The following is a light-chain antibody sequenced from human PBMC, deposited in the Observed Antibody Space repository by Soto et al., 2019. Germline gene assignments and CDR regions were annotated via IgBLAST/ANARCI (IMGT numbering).Light chain of an antibody. V-gene: IGKV1-5*03. CDR3: QQYNSCPL. Sequence: DIQMTQSPSTLSASVGDRVTITCRASQSISSWLAWYQQKPGKAPNLLIYKASSLESGVPSRFSGSGSGTEFTLTISSLQPDDFSTYYCQQYNSCPLFGQGTKLEIK. J-gene: IGKJ2*01. CDR1: QSISSW. CDR2: KAS.